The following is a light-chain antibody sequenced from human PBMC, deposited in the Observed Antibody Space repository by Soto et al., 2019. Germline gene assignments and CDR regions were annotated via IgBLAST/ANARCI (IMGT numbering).Light chain of an antibody. CDR3: QEYNSWRGEWT. Sequence: DIQMTQSPSTLSASVGDRVTITCRASQSINIWLAWYQQKAGKAPKLPIYDASTLESGVPSRFSGSGSRTEFTLTISSLQPDDFATYYCQEYNSWRGEWTFGQGTKVEIK. J-gene: IGKJ1*01. CDR2: DAS. V-gene: IGKV1-5*01. CDR1: QSINIW.